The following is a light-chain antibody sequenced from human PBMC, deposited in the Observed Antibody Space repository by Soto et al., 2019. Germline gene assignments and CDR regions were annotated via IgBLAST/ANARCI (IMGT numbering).Light chain of an antibody. CDR1: QRINSN. J-gene: IGKJ1*01. V-gene: IGKV3-15*01. CDR3: QHYDGWPPTWT. Sequence: EVVMTQSPATLSVSPGERATLSCRASQRINSNLAWHQQKPGQAPRLLIYGVSTRATGIPARFSGSGSGTEFTLTISSLQSEDFAVYYCQHYDGWPPTWTFGQGTKVEI. CDR2: GVS.